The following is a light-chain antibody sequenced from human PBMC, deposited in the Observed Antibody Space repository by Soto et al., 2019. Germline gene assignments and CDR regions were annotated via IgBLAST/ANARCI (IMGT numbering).Light chain of an antibody. CDR3: LVFLGCGLGG. V-gene: IGLV8-61*01. J-gene: IGLJ2*01. CDR1: SGSVSTTYY. Sequence: QTVVTQEPSFSVSPGGTVTLTCGLTSGSVSTTYYPSWYQQTPGQAPRTLIYSTNIRSSGVPDRFSGSILGNKAALTITGAQGDGEAGYSRLVFLGCGLGGFGGGTKLTVL. CDR2: STN.